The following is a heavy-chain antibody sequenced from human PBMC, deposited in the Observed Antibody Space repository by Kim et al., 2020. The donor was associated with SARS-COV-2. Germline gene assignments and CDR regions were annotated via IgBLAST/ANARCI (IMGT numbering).Heavy chain of an antibody. J-gene: IGHJ3*02. CDR2: IYYSGST. CDR1: GGSISSYY. V-gene: IGHV4-59*08. CDR3: ARPVSSGLPGVAFDI. D-gene: IGHD6-19*01. Sequence: SETLSLTCTVSGGSISSYYWSWIRQPPGKGLEWIGYIYYSGSTNYNPSLKSRVTISVDTSKNQFSLKLSSVTAADTAVYYCARPVSSGLPGVAFDIWGQGTMVTVSS.